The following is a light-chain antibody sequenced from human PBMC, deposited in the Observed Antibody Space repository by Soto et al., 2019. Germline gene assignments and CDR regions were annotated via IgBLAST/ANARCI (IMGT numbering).Light chain of an antibody. CDR2: GAT. V-gene: IGKV1-39*01. CDR3: QQSYSTPQT. CDR1: QSISSY. J-gene: IGKJ2*01. Sequence: DIQMTQSPSSLSASVGDRVTITCRASQSISSYLNWYQQKPGKAPKLLMYGATNLQSGVPSRISGGGFGTDFTLTIISLQPEELATYSCQQSYSTPQTFGQGTKLEIK.